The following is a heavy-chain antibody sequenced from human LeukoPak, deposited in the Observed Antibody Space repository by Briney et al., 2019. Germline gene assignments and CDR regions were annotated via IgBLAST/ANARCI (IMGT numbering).Heavy chain of an antibody. CDR2: IYYSVNT. CDR1: GGSISSSSHY. D-gene: IGHD3-3*01. Sequence: SETLSLTCPVSGGSISSSSHYWAWIRQSPGKGLEWIGYIYYSVNTKYNPSLKSRVSMSVDTSNNHFSLRLSSVTAADTAVYCCARRRGDFWSDYYAFDYWGQGTLVTISS. J-gene: IGHJ4*02. V-gene: IGHV4-61*05. CDR3: ARRRGDFWSDYYAFDY.